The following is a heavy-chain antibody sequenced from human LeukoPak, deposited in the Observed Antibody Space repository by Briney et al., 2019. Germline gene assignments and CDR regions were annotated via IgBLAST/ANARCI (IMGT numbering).Heavy chain of an antibody. Sequence: PSETLSLTCTVSGGSISSYYWSWIRQPPGKGLEWIGEINHSGSTNYNPSLKSRVTISVDTSKNQFSLKLSSVTAADTAVYYCARGVGYYYDSSGYYYAYYFDYWGQGTLVTVSS. CDR2: INHSGST. D-gene: IGHD3-22*01. V-gene: IGHV4-34*01. CDR3: ARGVGYYYDSSGYYYAYYFDY. CDR1: GGSISSYY. J-gene: IGHJ4*02.